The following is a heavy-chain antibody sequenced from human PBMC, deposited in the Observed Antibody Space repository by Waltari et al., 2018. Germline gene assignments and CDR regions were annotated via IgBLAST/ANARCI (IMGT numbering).Heavy chain of an antibody. J-gene: IGHJ2*01. CDR3: AREKGHYVWGSYLRYFDL. Sequence: QVQLQQWGAGLSKPSETLSLTCAVYDGSFSGYYWSWIRQPPGKGLEWIGEINHSGSTNYNPSLKSRVTISVDTSKNQFSLKLTSVTAADTAMYYCAREKGHYVWGSYLRYFDLWGRGTLVTVSS. V-gene: IGHV4-34*01. D-gene: IGHD3-16*02. CDR1: DGSFSGYY. CDR2: INHSGST.